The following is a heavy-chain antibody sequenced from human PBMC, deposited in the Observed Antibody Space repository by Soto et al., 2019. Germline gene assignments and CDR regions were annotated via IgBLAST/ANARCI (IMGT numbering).Heavy chain of an antibody. CDR3: ARAYYYDSSGYYSIFDY. J-gene: IGHJ4*02. Sequence: PSETLSLTCTVSGGSISSGGYYWSWIRQHPGKGLEWIGYIYYSGSTYYNPSLKSRVTISVDTSKNQFSLKLSSVTAADTAVYYCARAYYYDSSGYYSIFDYWGQGTLVTVSS. CDR2: IYYSGST. CDR1: GGSISSGGYY. D-gene: IGHD3-22*01. V-gene: IGHV4-31*03.